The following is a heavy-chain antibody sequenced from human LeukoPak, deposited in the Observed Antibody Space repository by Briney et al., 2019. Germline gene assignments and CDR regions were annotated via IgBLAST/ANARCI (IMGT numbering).Heavy chain of an antibody. Sequence: GESLRLSCAASGFTFTKNWMHWVSHAPGKGLVWVSLIKDDGTTTVNADSVKGRFTISRDNAKNTVYLQMNSLRAEDTAIYYCARDRFHAVESWGQGTLVTVSS. J-gene: IGHJ5*01. CDR1: GFTFTKNW. CDR3: ARDRFHAVES. CDR2: IKDDGTTT. V-gene: IGHV3-74*01. D-gene: IGHD3-16*01.